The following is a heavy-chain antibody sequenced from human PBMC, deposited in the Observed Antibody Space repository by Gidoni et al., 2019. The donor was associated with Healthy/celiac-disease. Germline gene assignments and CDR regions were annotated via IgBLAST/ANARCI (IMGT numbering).Heavy chain of an antibody. Sequence: QVQLQESGPGLVKPSETLSLTCAVSGYSNSSGYYWGWIRQPPGKGLEWIGSIYHSGSTYYNPSLKSRVTISVDTSKNQFSLKLSSVTAADTAVYYCARVIAVAGTDYWGQGTLVTVSS. CDR1: GYSNSSGYY. V-gene: IGHV4-38-2*01. CDR2: IYHSGST. J-gene: IGHJ4*02. CDR3: ARVIAVAGTDY. D-gene: IGHD6-19*01.